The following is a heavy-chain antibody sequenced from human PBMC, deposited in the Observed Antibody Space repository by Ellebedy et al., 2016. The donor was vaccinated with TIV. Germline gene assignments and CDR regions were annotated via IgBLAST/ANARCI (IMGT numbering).Heavy chain of an antibody. CDR2: ISHDGSNK. J-gene: IGHJ4*02. V-gene: IGHV3-30-3*01. D-gene: IGHD6-13*01. Sequence: GGSLRLXXAASGFTFSYYSMHWVRQAPGKGLEWLAVISHDGSNKYHAESVKGRFTISRDDSKNTLYLQMNTLRTEDTALYFCARGSSSRGYFDSWGQGTLVTVSS. CDR1: GFTFSYYS. CDR3: ARGSSSRGYFDS.